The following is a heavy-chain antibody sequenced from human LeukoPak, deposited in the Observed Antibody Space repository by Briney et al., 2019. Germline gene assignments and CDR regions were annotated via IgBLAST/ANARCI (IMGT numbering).Heavy chain of an antibody. CDR3: ARVVTGYYRLDP. D-gene: IGHD3-9*01. J-gene: IGHJ5*02. CDR1: GGTFSSYA. Sequence: SVKVSCKASGGTFSSYAISWVRQAPGQGLEWMGGIIPIFGTANYAQKFQGRVTITADESTSTAYMELSSLRSEDTAVYYCARVVTGYYRLDPWGLGTLVTVSS. CDR2: IIPIFGTA. V-gene: IGHV1-69*13.